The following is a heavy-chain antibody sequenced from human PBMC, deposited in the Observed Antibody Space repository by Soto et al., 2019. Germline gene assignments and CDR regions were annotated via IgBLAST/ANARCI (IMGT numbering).Heavy chain of an antibody. CDR2: ITGSGNTI. Sequence: PGGSLRLSCAASGFTFSSYEMNWVRQAPGKGLGWVSYITGSGNTIYYADSVKGRFTISRDNAKNSMYLQMNSLRAEDTAVYYCARGGSYFDYWGQGTLVTVSS. CDR3: ARGGSYFDY. J-gene: IGHJ4*02. V-gene: IGHV3-48*03. CDR1: GFTFSSYE. D-gene: IGHD1-26*01.